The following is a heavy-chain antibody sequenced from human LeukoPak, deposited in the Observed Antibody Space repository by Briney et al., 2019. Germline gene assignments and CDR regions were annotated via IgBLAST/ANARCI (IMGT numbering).Heavy chain of an antibody. Sequence: ASVKVSCKASGYTFTSYYIHWVRQAPGQGLEWLGWINPNNGVTSYAQKFQGRVTMTRDTSISTAYMELSRLRSDDTAVYYCARGPRRDYYDSSGYTPPDYWGQGTLVTVSS. V-gene: IGHV1-2*02. D-gene: IGHD3-22*01. J-gene: IGHJ4*02. CDR2: INPNNGVT. CDR1: GYTFTSYY. CDR3: ARGPRRDYYDSSGYTPPDY.